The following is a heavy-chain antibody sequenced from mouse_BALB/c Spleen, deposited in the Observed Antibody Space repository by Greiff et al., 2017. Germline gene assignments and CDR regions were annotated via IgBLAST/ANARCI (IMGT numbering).Heavy chain of an antibody. V-gene: IGHV5-4*02. CDR1: GFTFSDYY. CDR2: ISDGGSYT. CDR3: ARGLWFDY. Sequence: EVHLVESGGGLVKPGGSLKLSCAASGFTFSDYYMYWVRQTPEKRLEWVATISDGGSYTYYPDSVKGRFTISRDNAKNNLYLQMSSLKSEDTAMYYCARGLWFDYWGQGTTLTVSS. D-gene: IGHD1-1*02. J-gene: IGHJ2*01.